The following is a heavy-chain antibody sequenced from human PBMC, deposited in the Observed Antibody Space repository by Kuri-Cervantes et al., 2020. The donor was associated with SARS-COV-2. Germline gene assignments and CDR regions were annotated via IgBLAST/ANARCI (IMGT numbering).Heavy chain of an antibody. J-gene: IGHJ3*02. CDR3: VRVGTAESWGAFDI. CDR2: IGPVGDT. D-gene: IGHD2-2*01. CDR1: GFTFSFDD. Sequence: GESLKISCAASGFTFSFDDRHWVRQATGKGLEWVSAIGPVGDTYYAGSVKGRFTISRENAKNSLNLQMNSLRAEDTAVYYCVRVGTAESWGAFDICGQGTMVTVSS. V-gene: IGHV3-13*01.